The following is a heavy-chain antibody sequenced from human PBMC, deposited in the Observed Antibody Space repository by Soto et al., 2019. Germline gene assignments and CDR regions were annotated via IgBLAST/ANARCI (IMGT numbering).Heavy chain of an antibody. Sequence: QVQLQESGPGLVKPSETLSLTCTVSGGSVSSGSYYWSWIRQPPGKGLEWIGYIYYSGSTNYNPSLKSRFTISVDTSKNQFSLKLSSVTAADTAVYYCARDGSYYDSSGSVDYWGQGTLVTVSS. CDR3: ARDGSYYDSSGSVDY. CDR2: IYYSGST. V-gene: IGHV4-61*01. CDR1: GGSVSSGSYY. D-gene: IGHD3-22*01. J-gene: IGHJ4*02.